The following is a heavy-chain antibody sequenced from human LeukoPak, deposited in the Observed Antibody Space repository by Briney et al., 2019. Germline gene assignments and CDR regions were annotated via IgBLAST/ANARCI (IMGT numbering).Heavy chain of an antibody. J-gene: IGHJ6*02. CDR3: ARGPTQTYYYYYGMDV. V-gene: IGHV1-46*01. D-gene: IGHD1-1*01. CDR1: GYTFTSYY. Sequence: ASVKVSCKASGYTFTSYYMHWVRQAPGQGLEWMGIINPSGGSTSCAQKFQGRVTMTRDTSTSTVYMELSSLRSEDTAVYYCARGPTQTYYYYYGMDVWGQGTTVTVSS. CDR2: INPSGGST.